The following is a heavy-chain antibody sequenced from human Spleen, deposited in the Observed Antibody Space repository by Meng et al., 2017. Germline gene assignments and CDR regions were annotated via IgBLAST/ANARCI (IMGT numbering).Heavy chain of an antibody. CDR2: INHSGST. D-gene: IGHD4-11*01. J-gene: IGHJ4*02. CDR1: GGSFSDYY. V-gene: IGHV4-34*01. Sequence: QVQHQRGGAGLLKPSGTLSLPCVVSGGSFSDYYWSWIRQPPGKGLEWIGEINHSGSTNYNPSLESRATISVDTSQNNLSLKLSSVTAADSAVYYCARGPTTMAHDFDYWGQGTLVTVSS. CDR3: ARGPTTMAHDFDY.